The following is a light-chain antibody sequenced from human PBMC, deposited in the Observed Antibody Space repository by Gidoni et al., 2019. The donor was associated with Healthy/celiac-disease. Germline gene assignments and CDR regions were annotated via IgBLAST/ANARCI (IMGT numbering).Light chain of an antibody. J-gene: IGLJ2*01. Sequence: SYVLTQPPSVSVAPGKTARITCGGNNIGSKSVHWYQQKPGQAPVLVIYYDSDRPSGTPERFSGSNSGNTATLTISRVEAGDEADYYCQVWDSSSALFGGGTKLTV. CDR2: YDS. CDR3: QVWDSSSAL. V-gene: IGLV3-21*04. CDR1: NIGSKS.